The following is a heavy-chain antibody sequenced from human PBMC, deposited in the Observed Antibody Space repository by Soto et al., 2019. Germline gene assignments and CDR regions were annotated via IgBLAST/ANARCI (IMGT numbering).Heavy chain of an antibody. Sequence: SETLSLTCSVSGDSISRVDYYWTWIRQHPEKGLEWIGNIYFRGNTYYSPSLESRLTISVDTSKNQFSLKLTSVTAADTAVYYCAREGGSYDSGGYLIRGAFDIWGQGTLVTVSS. CDR2: IYFRGNT. CDR1: GDSISRVDYY. J-gene: IGHJ3*02. D-gene: IGHD3-22*01. CDR3: AREGGSYDSGGYLIRGAFDI. V-gene: IGHV4-31*03.